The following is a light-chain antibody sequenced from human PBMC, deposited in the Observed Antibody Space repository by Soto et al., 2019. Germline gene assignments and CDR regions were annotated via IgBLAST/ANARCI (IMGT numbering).Light chain of an antibody. J-gene: IGLJ3*02. CDR2: EVS. CDR1: SSDVGGYNY. Sequence: QSVLTQPPSASGSPGQSVTISCTGTSSDVGGYNYVSWYQQHPGKAPKLMIYEVSKRPSGVPDRFSGSKSGNTASLTVSGLQAEDEADYYCSSYAGSNKGVFGGETKLTVL. CDR3: SSYAGSNKGV. V-gene: IGLV2-8*01.